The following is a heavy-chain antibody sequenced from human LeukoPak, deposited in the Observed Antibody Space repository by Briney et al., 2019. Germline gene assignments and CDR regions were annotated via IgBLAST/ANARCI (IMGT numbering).Heavy chain of an antibody. J-gene: IGHJ6*02. CDR1: GYTFTGYY. D-gene: IGHD2-2*01. Sequence: ASVKVSCKASGYTFTGYYMHWVRQAPGQGLEWMGRINPNSGGTNYAQKFQGRVTMTRDTSISTAYMELSRLRSDDTAVYYCAGDLDVVGSRSYYYGMNVWGQGTTVTVSS. CDR3: AGDLDVVGSRSYYYGMNV. CDR2: INPNSGGT. V-gene: IGHV1-2*06.